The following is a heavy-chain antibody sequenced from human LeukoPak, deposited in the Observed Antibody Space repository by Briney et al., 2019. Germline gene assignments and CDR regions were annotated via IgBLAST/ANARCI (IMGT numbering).Heavy chain of an antibody. CDR1: GYSFTSYW. V-gene: IGHV5-10-1*01. J-gene: IGHJ4*02. Sequence: GESLKISCKGSGYSFTSYWISWVRQMPGKGLEWMGRIDPSDSYTNYSPSFQGHVTISADKSISTAYLQWSSLKTSDTAMYYCARTAQDFYDSGSPDYWGQGTLVTVSS. CDR2: IDPSDSYT. CDR3: ARTAQDFYDSGSPDY. D-gene: IGHD3-10*01.